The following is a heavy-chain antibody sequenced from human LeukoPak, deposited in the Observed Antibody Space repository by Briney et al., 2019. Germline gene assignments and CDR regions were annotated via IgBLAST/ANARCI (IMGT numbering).Heavy chain of an antibody. CDR2: ISSSSSYI. Sequence: GGCLRLSCAASGFTFSSYSMNWVRQAPGKGLEWVSSISSSSSYIYYANSVKGRFIISRDNAKNSLYLQMNSLRAEDTAVYYCARDWGTAMGSNWFDPWGQGTLVTVSS. CDR3: ARDWGTAMGSNWFDP. D-gene: IGHD5-18*01. J-gene: IGHJ5*02. CDR1: GFTFSSYS. V-gene: IGHV3-21*01.